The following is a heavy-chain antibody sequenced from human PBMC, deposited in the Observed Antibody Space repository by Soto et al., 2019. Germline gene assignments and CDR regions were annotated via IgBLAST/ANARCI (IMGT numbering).Heavy chain of an antibody. D-gene: IGHD2-21*02. CDR3: AKDRLYAGGDYVTFYYYYGMDV. CDR2: ISYDGSNK. Sequence: GGSLRLSCAASGFTFRSYGRHWVRQAPGKGLEWVAVISYDGSNKYYADSVKGRFTISRDNSKNTLYLQMNSLRAEDTAVYYCAKDRLYAGGDYVTFYYYYGMDVWGQGTTVTVSS. V-gene: IGHV3-30*18. J-gene: IGHJ6*02. CDR1: GFTFRSYG.